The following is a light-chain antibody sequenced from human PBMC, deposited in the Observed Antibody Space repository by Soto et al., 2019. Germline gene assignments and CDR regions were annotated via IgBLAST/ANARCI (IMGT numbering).Light chain of an antibody. J-gene: IGLJ2*01. CDR2: GNT. Sequence: QSVLTQPPSLSGAPGQNIIISCTGGGSNIGAGFDVHWYQQLPGTAPKLLIYGNTNRPSGVPDRFSGSKSGTSASLVITGLQAEDEADYYCQSCDTGLSGPEVFGGGTKVTVL. V-gene: IGLV1-40*01. CDR1: GSNIGAGFD. CDR3: QSCDTGLSGPEV.